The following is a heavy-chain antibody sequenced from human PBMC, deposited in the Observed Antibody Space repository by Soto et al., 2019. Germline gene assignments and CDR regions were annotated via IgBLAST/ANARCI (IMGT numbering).Heavy chain of an antibody. CDR1: GYTFTSYG. D-gene: IGHD2-2*01. J-gene: IGHJ5*02. Sequence: ASVKVSCKASGYTFTSYGISWVRQAPGQGLEGMGWISAYNGNTNYAQKLQGRATMTTDTSTSTAYMELRSLRSDDTAVYYCARDSLGDCSSTSCAEKVWFDPWGQGTLVTVSS. V-gene: IGHV1-18*04. CDR2: ISAYNGNT. CDR3: ARDSLGDCSSTSCAEKVWFDP.